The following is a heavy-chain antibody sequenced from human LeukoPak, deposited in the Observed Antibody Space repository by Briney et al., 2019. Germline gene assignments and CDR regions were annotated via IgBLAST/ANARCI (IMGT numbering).Heavy chain of an antibody. Sequence: QPGGSLRLSCAASGFTFSNYGMNWVRQAPGKGLEWISYISSSSSLIYYADSVKGRFTVSRDNAKDSLYLQMDSLRAEDTAVYYCARVVDYNFVYWGQGTLVTVSS. V-gene: IGHV3-48*04. CDR2: ISSSSSLI. D-gene: IGHD3-10*01. CDR3: ARVVDYNFVY. CDR1: GFTFSNYG. J-gene: IGHJ4*02.